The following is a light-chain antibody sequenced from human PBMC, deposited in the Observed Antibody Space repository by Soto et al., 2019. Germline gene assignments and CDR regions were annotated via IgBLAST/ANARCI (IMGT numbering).Light chain of an antibody. V-gene: IGKV1-5*01. CDR1: QCISCC. CDR3: QQYDSLSVWT. J-gene: IGKJ1*01. Sequence: DIQMTQSPSTLESCVGVRVTITSRARQCISCCLALYQQQAGKAPRLLILDASRLRSGFPSRFSVSGYGTEFTLSISSIQPGDCAKCYCQQYDSLSVWTFGQEPTLDLK. CDR2: DAS.